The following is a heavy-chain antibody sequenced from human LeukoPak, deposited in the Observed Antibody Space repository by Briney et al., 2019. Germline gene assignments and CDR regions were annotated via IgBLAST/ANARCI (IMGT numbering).Heavy chain of an antibody. CDR1: GFTFGSYW. Sequence: GGSLRLSCAASGFTFGSYWMLWVRQAPGKGLLWVSRINPDGSITTYADSVKGRFTISRDNAESTLYLQMNSLRADDTALYYCARNFQGIAADYWGQATLVTVSS. D-gene: IGHD2-21*01. J-gene: IGHJ4*02. V-gene: IGHV3-74*01. CDR2: INPDGSIT. CDR3: ARNFQGIAADY.